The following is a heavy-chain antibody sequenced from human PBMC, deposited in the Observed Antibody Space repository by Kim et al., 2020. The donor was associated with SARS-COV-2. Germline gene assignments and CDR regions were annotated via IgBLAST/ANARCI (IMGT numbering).Heavy chain of an antibody. D-gene: IGHD3-16*01. Sequence: SETLSLTCTVSGGSISGGGYYWSWIRQHPGKGLEWIGYIYYSGSTYYNPSLKSRVTISVDTSKNQFSLKLSSVTAADTAVYYCARDGDYDYVWGSYSAFDIWGQGTMVTVSS. CDR2: IYYSGST. V-gene: IGHV4-31*03. CDR1: GGSISGGGYY. CDR3: ARDGDYDYVWGSYSAFDI. J-gene: IGHJ3*02.